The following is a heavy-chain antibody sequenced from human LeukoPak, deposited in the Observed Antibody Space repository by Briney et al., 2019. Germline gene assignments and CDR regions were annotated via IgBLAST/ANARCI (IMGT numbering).Heavy chain of an antibody. CDR2: ISSSSSYI. CDR3: ARADPYYYDASGLNH. D-gene: IGHD3-22*01. J-gene: IGHJ5*02. Sequence: GGSLRLSCAASGFTFSSYSMNWVRQAPGKGLEWVSSISSSSSYIYYADSVKGRFTISRDNAKNSLYLQMNSLRAEDTAVYFCARADPYYYDASGLNHWGQGTLVTVSS. V-gene: IGHV3-21*01. CDR1: GFTFSSYS.